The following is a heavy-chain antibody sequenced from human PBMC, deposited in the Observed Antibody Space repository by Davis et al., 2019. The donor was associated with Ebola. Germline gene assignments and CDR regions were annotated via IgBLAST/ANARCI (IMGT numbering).Heavy chain of an antibody. CDR2: INHSGST. Sequence: GSLRLSCAVYGGSFSGYYWSWIRQPPGKGLEWIGEINHSGSTNYNPSLKSRVTISVDTSKNQFSLKLSSVTAADTAVYYCARLGGYCSSTSCSDYYYYGMDVWGQGTTVTVSS. D-gene: IGHD2-2*01. CDR1: GGSFSGYY. V-gene: IGHV4-34*01. CDR3: ARLGGYCSSTSCSDYYYYGMDV. J-gene: IGHJ6*02.